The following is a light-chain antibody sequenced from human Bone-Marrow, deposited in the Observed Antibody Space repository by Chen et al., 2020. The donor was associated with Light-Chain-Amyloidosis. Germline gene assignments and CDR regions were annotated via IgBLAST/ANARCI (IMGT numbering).Light chain of an antibody. CDR2: EVT. Sequence: QSALTQPASVSGSPGQSITISCTGTSSDVGGDNHVSWYQQHPDKAPKLMIYEVTNRPSWVPSRCSGSKADNTASLTISGRQTEDEDDYCCSSYTITNTLVFGSGTRVTVL. CDR3: SSYTITNTLV. CDR1: SSDVGGDNH. V-gene: IGLV2-14*01. J-gene: IGLJ1*01.